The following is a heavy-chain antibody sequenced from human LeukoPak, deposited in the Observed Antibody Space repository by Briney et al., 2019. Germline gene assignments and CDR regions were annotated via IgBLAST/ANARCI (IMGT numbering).Heavy chain of an antibody. CDR2: ISGSGGST. V-gene: IGHV3-23*01. Sequence: GGSLRLSCAASGFTFSSYAMSWVRQAPGKGLEWVSAISGSGGSTYYADSVKGRFTISRDNSKNTLYLQMNSLRAEDTAVYYCAKANGLRFLEWSTPLDVWGKGTTVTVSS. J-gene: IGHJ6*04. CDR1: GFTFSSYA. CDR3: AKANGLRFLEWSTPLDV. D-gene: IGHD3-3*01.